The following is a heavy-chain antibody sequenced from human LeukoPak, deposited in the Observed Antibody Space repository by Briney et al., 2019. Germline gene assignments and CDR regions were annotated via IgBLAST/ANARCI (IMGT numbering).Heavy chain of an antibody. Sequence: RSLRLSCSASGFTFGDHAMSWVRQAPGKGLEWVGFIRSKGYGGTTAYASSVEGRFSLSRDDSKSFVYLQMSSLKTEDTAVYYCTRVRSGNDFDYWGQGTLVTASS. CDR2: IRSKGYGGTT. D-gene: IGHD3-10*01. V-gene: IGHV3-49*04. J-gene: IGHJ4*02. CDR3: TRVRSGNDFDY. CDR1: GFTFGDHA.